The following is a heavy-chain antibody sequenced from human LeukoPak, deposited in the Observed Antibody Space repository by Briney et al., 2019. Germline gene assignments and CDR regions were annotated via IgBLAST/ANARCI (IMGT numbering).Heavy chain of an antibody. CDR2: IYSGGST. Sequence: GGSLRLSCVASGFTVSANYMNWVRQAPGKGLEWVSVIYSGGSTHYADSVKGRFTISRDNSKNTLCLQMSSLKVEDTALYYCARGGYDYWFDPWGQGTLVTVSS. V-gene: IGHV3-53*01. CDR3: ARGGYDYWFDP. D-gene: IGHD5-12*01. CDR1: GFTVSANY. J-gene: IGHJ5*02.